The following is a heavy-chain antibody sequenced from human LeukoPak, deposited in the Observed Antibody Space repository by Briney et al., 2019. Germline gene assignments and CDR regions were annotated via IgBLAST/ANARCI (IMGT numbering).Heavy chain of an antibody. CDR1: GFTFSSYA. CDR3: ARGPGLAMGKGYFDY. J-gene: IGHJ4*02. CDR2: TSHNEYNK. D-gene: IGHD6-19*01. Sequence: GGSLRLSCAASGFTFSSYAMSWVRQAPGKGLEWVAATSHNEYNKYYADSVNGRFTISRDNSKNTLYLEVNSLRADDTAVYYCARGPGLAMGKGYFDYCGQGTLVTVSS. V-gene: IGHV3-30-3*01.